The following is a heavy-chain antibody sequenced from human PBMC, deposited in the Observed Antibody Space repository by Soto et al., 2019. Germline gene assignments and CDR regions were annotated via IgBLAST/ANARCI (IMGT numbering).Heavy chain of an antibody. CDR3: ARDNYCDYPFDY. J-gene: IGHJ4*02. V-gene: IGHV3-21*01. CDR2: ISSSSSYI. D-gene: IGHD4-17*01. Sequence: EVQLVESGGGLVKPGGSLRLSCAASGFTFSSYSMNWVRQAPGKGLEWVSSISSSSSYIYYADSVKGRFTISRDNAKNSLYLQMNSLRAEDTAVYYCARDNYCDYPFDYWGQGTLVTVSS. CDR1: GFTFSSYS.